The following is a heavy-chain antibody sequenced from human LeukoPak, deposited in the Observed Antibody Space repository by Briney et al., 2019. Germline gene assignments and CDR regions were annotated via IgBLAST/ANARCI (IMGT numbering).Heavy chain of an antibody. CDR1: CEALDYYY. CDR2: VFDGKTT. V-gene: IGHV4-34*12. D-gene: IGHD5-24*01. CDR3: ASGAWATRLHS. Sequence: SDTLSLTCAVYCEALDYYYWSWIRQSLDKGLEWIGEVFDGKTTNYNPSLKSRVTISAVTSSNQFSLNLKSVTAADTAVYYCASGAWATRLHSWAQGTLVIVSS. J-gene: IGHJ4*02.